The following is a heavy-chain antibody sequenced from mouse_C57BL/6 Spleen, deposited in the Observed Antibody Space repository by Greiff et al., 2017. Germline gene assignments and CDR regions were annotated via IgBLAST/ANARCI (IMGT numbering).Heavy chain of an antibody. CDR2: FYPGSGSI. V-gene: IGHV1-62-2*01. D-gene: IGHD4-1*01. J-gene: IGHJ2*01. Sequence: VQLQQSGAELVKPGASVKLSCKASGYTFTEYTIHWVKQRPGQGLEWIGWFYPGSGSIKYNEKFKDKATLIADKSSSTVYKEQSRLTSEDDAVYFCARNEGGTGTYYCDYWGQGTTLTVSS. CDR3: ARNEGGTGTYYCDY. CDR1: GYTFTEYT.